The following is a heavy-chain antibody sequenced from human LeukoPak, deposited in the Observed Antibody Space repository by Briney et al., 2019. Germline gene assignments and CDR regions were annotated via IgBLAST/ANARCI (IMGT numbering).Heavy chain of an antibody. D-gene: IGHD6-19*01. CDR2: IYYSGST. CDR3: ARAGSGWGYYYYGMDV. Sequence: SETLSLTRTVSGGSISSYYWSWIRQPPGKGLEWIGYIYYSGSTNYNPSLKSRVTISVDTSKNQFSLKLSSVTAADTAVYYCARAGSGWGYYYYGMDVWGQGTTVTVSS. CDR1: GGSISSYY. V-gene: IGHV4-59*01. J-gene: IGHJ6*02.